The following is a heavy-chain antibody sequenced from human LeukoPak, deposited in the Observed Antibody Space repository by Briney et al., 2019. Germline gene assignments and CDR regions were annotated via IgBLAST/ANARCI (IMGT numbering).Heavy chain of an antibody. CDR3: ARNWGSWYFDL. J-gene: IGHJ2*01. CDR1: GGSISSSSYY. V-gene: IGHV4-61*01. CDR2: IYYSGST. D-gene: IGHD7-27*01. Sequence: SETLSLTCTVSGGSISSSSYYWSWIRQPPGKGLEWIGYIYYSGSTNYNPSLKSRVTISVDTSKNQFSLKLSSVTAADTAVYYCARNWGSWYFDLWGRGTLVTVSS.